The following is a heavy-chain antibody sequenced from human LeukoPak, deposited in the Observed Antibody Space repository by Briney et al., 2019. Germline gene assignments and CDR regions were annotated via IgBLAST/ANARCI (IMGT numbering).Heavy chain of an antibody. CDR1: GGSISSGGYY. CDR2: IYYSGST. Sequence: SETLSLTCTVSGGSISSGGYYWSWIRQHPGKGLEWIGYIYYSGSTYYNPSLKSRVTISVDTSKNQFSLKLSSVTAADTAVYYCARRRSSNYDFWSGYPVVTAHFDYWGQGTLVTVSS. D-gene: IGHD3-3*01. J-gene: IGHJ4*02. V-gene: IGHV4-31*03. CDR3: ARRRSSNYDFWSGYPVVTAHFDY.